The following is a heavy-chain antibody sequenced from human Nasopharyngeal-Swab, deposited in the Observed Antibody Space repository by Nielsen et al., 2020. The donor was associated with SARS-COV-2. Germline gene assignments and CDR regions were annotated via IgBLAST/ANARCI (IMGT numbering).Heavy chain of an antibody. CDR2: ISGSGDST. Sequence: GESLKISYAASGFTFSSYALSWVRQAPGEGLEWVSAISGSGDSTYYTDSVRGRFTISRDNSKNTLTLQMNSLRVEDTAIYYCAKDRDSGDDSEEYYHYYGMDVWGQGTTVTVSS. V-gene: IGHV3-23*01. D-gene: IGHD5-12*01. CDR3: AKDRDSGDDSEEYYHYYGMDV. CDR1: GFTFSSYA. J-gene: IGHJ6*02.